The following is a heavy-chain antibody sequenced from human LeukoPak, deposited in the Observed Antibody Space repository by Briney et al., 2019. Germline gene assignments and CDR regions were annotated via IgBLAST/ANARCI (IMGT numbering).Heavy chain of an antibody. Sequence: GGSLRLSCAASGFTFDDYAMHWVRQAPGKGLEWVSGISWNSGSIGYADSVKGRFTISRHNYKNTLYLQMDSLRAEDTAVYYCAKPNNGYTAFDIWGQGTMVTVSS. D-gene: IGHD3-16*01. J-gene: IGHJ3*02. CDR2: ISWNSGSI. CDR1: GFTFDDYA. V-gene: IGHV3-9*01. CDR3: AKPNNGYTAFDI.